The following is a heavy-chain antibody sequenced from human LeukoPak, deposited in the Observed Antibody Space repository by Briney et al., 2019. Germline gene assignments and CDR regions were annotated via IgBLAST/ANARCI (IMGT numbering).Heavy chain of an antibody. CDR1: GGTFSSYA. D-gene: IGHD4/OR15-4a*01. Sequence: SVKVSCKASGGTFSSYAISWVRQAPGQGLEWMGGIIPIFGTANYAQKFQGRVTITTDESTSTAYMELSSLKASDTAMYFCARRARGWPKSESIDYWGQGTLVTVSS. CDR2: IIPIFGTA. V-gene: IGHV1-69*05. CDR3: ARRARGWPKSESIDY. J-gene: IGHJ4*02.